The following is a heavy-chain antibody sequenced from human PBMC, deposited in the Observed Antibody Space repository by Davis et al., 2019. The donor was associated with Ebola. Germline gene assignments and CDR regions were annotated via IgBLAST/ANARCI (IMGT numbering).Heavy chain of an antibody. CDR1: GESASSNSAV. J-gene: IGHJ4*02. V-gene: IGHV6-1*01. CDR3: ARDLYYYDSTGDRMVPDY. D-gene: IGHD3-22*01. Sequence: SQTLSLSSAISGESASSNSAVGNWSRQSPSRWLELRGRTYYRSKCYNDYTVAMKSRITINPDTSSNQFSLQLNSVIPEDTAVYYCARDLYYYDSTGDRMVPDYWGQGTLVTVSS. CDR2: TYYRSKCYN.